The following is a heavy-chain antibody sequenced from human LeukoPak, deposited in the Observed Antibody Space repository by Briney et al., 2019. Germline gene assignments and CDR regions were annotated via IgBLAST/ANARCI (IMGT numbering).Heavy chain of an antibody. CDR2: IYSGGST. D-gene: IGHD5-18*01. CDR1: GFTVSSNY. CDR3: ARVSVDVGGYSYGLFFYGMDV. J-gene: IGHJ6*02. Sequence: GGSLRLSCAASGFTVSSNYMSWVRQAPGKGLEWVSVIYSGGSTDYADSVKGRFTISRDNSKNSVYLQMNSLRVDDTAVYYCARVSVDVGGYSYGLFFYGMDVWGQGTTVTVSS. V-gene: IGHV3-53*01.